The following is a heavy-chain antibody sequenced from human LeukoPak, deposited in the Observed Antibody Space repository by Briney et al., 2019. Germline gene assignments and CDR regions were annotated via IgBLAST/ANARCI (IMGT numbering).Heavy chain of an antibody. V-gene: IGHV3-30*06. D-gene: IGHD3-22*01. CDR3: ARDNDPEYSSSPGWFDL. CDR2: TASDGSNK. CDR1: GFTFSDYG. Sequence: PGRSLRLSCAASGFTFSDYGMHWVRLAPGKGLEWVGVTASDGSNKFYADSVKGRFTVSRDNSKNTLYLHMNSLRAEDTAVYYCARDNDPEYSSSPGWFDLWGQGTLVTVSS. J-gene: IGHJ5*02.